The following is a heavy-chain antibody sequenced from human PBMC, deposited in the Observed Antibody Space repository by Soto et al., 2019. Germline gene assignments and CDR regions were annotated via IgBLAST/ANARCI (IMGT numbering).Heavy chain of an antibody. CDR1: GGSISSGGYY. Sequence: QVQLQESGPGLVKPSQTLSLTCTVSGGSISSGGYYWSWIRQHPGKGLEWIGYIYYSGSTYYNPSLKSRVTISVDTYKNQFSLKLSSVTAADTAVYYCARGSGSTVTTYGMDVWGQGTTVTVSS. J-gene: IGHJ6*02. CDR2: IYYSGST. V-gene: IGHV4-31*03. CDR3: ARGSGSTVTTYGMDV. D-gene: IGHD4-4*01.